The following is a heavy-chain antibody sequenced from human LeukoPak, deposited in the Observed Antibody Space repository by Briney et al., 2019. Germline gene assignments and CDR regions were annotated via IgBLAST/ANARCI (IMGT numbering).Heavy chain of an antibody. Sequence: SETLSLTCAVYGGSFSGYYWSWIRQPPGKGLEWIGEINHSGSTNYNPSLKSRVTISVDTSKNQFSLKLSSVTAADTAVYYCARGSVAVRWGQGTLVTVSS. V-gene: IGHV4-34*01. CDR1: GGSFSGYY. J-gene: IGHJ4*02. CDR3: ARGSVAVR. CDR2: INHSGST. D-gene: IGHD6-19*01.